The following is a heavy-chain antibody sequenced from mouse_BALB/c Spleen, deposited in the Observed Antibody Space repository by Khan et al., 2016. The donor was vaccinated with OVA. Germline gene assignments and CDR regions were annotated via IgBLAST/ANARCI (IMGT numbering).Heavy chain of an antibody. CDR2: IDPSKSET. D-gene: IGHD1-1*01. CDR3: ARGGYGSPFAY. Sequence: QVQLQQPGPELVRPGASVKMSCKASGYTFTSFWIHWVKQRPGQGLEWIGMIDPSKSETRLNQKFKDKATLNVDKSSNTAYMQVSRWTSEDSAVYYCARGGYGSPFAYWGQGTLVTVSA. V-gene: IGHV1S127*01. J-gene: IGHJ3*01. CDR1: GYTFTSFW.